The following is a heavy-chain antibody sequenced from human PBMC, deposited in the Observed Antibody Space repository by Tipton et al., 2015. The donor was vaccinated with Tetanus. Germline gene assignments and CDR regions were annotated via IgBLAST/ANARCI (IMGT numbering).Heavy chain of an antibody. Sequence: TLSLTCAVSGGSISTRNYFWGWIRQAPGKGLEWIGNIYYSGSTSYSPSLKSRVTMSVDTSRNQFSLNLTSVTAADTAVYHCARHLTYTYTSRYFDYWGLGTLVTVSS. J-gene: IGHJ4*02. CDR3: ARHLTYTYTSRYFDY. CDR1: GGSISTRNYF. D-gene: IGHD5-18*01. V-gene: IGHV4-39*01. CDR2: IYYSGST.